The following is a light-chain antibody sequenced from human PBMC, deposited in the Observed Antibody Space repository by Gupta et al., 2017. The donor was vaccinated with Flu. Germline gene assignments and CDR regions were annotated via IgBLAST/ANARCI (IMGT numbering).Light chain of an antibody. Sequence: DIVMTQSPLSLPVTPGEPASISCRSSQSLLHSNGYNYLDWYLQKPGQSPQLLIYLGSNRASGVPDRFSGSGSGTDFTLKISRVEAEDVGVYYGMQDLQTFTFGHGTKVDIK. CDR3: MQDLQTFT. CDR1: QSLLHSNGYNY. J-gene: IGKJ3*01. CDR2: LGS. V-gene: IGKV2-28*01.